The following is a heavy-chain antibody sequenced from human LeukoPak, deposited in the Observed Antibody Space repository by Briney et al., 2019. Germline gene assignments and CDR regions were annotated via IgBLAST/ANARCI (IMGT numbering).Heavy chain of an antibody. J-gene: IGHJ6*03. D-gene: IGHD3-22*01. CDR2: IYTCGST. V-gene: IGHV4-4*07. CDR3: ARDASSGYYYYYYYYMDV. Sequence: SETLSLTCTVSGGSLSRYYWSWIRQPAGKGLEWFGRIYTCGSTNYNPSLKSRVPMSVDTSKTQFSLKLSSVTAADTAGYYCARDASSGYYYYYYYYMDVWGKGTTVTVSS. CDR1: GGSLSRYY.